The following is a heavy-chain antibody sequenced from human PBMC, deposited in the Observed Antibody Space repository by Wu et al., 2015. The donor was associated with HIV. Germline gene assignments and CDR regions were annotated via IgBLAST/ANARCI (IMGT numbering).Heavy chain of an antibody. CDR2: IVVGSGNT. D-gene: IGHD6-19*01. CDR3: AADGYSSGWYRGNDAFDI. V-gene: IGHV1-58*02. CDR1: GFTFTSSA. J-gene: IGHJ3*02. Sequence: QMQLVRSGPEVKKPGTSVKVSCKASGFTFTSSAMQWVRQARGQRLEWIGWIVVGSGNTNYAQKFQERVTITRDMSTSTAYMELSSLRSEDTAVYYCAADGYSSGWYRGNDAFDIWGQGTMVTVSS.